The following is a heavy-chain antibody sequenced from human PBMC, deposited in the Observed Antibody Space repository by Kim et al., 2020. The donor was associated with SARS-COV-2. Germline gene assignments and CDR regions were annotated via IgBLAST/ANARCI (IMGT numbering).Heavy chain of an antibody. J-gene: IGHJ4*02. CDR2: ISYSGNS. V-gene: IGHV4-31*03. CDR1: GGSIRSGGKF. D-gene: IGHD2-2*01. CDR3: ARGQPLDY. Sequence: SETPSLTCSVSGGSIRSGGKFWTWIRQHPAKGLEWIGYISYSGNSHYSPSLMSRVSISLQTSENQFSLELTSVTAADTAVYYCARGQPLDYWGQGILVTV.